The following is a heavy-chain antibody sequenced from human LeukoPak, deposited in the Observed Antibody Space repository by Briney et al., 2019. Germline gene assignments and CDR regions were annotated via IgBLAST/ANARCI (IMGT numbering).Heavy chain of an antibody. V-gene: IGHV3-23*01. CDR1: GFTFSSYA. CDR3: ARDQYPRGFDY. D-gene: IGHD2-2*01. J-gene: IGHJ4*02. CDR2: ISGSGGST. Sequence: PGGSLRLSCAASGFTFSSYAMSWVRQAPGKGLEWVSAISGSGGSTYYADSVKGRFTISRDNAKNSLYLQMNSLRAEDTAVYYCARDQYPRGFDYWGQGTLVTVSS.